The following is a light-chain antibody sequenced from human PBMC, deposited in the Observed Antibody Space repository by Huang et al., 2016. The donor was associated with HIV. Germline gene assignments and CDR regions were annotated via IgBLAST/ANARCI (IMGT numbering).Light chain of an antibody. J-gene: IGKJ1*01. Sequence: EIVLTQSPATLSLSPGDRATLPCRARQSVSSHLACYQQKPGQAPRLLIYDASNRDTGIPARFSGGGSGTHFTLTISSLEPEDVAVYYCQQRTNWPTWTFGQGTKVEIK. V-gene: IGKV3-11*01. CDR3: QQRTNWPTWT. CDR2: DAS. CDR1: QSVSSH.